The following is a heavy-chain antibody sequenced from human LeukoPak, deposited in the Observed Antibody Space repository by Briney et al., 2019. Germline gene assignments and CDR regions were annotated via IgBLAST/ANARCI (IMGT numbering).Heavy chain of an antibody. CDR2: FDPEDGET. Sequence: ASVKDSCKFSGYTLTELSMHWVRQAPGKGLEWMGGFDPEDGETIYAQKFQVRVTMTEDTATDTAYMELSSLRSEDTAVYYCATVWARGSVFDYWGQGTLVTVSS. CDR1: GYTLTELS. J-gene: IGHJ4*02. D-gene: IGHD3-10*01. V-gene: IGHV1-24*01. CDR3: ATVWARGSVFDY.